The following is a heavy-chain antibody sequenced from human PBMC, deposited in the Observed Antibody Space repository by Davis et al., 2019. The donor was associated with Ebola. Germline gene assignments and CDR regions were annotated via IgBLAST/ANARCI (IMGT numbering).Heavy chain of an antibody. D-gene: IGHD1-26*01. V-gene: IGHV3-30*18. CDR3: AKEAPGEWELIGDY. CDR1: GFTFSSYS. CDR2: ISYDGSNK. J-gene: IGHJ4*02. Sequence: GESLKISCAASGFTFSSYSMNWVRQAPGEGLEWVAVISYDGSNKYYADSVRGRFTISRDNSRNTLSLQMNSLRVADTAVYYCAKEAPGEWELIGDYWGQGTLVTVSS.